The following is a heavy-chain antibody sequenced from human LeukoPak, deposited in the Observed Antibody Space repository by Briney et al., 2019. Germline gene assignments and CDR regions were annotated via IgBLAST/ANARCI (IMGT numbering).Heavy chain of an antibody. CDR1: GGSISSSSYY. CDR2: ISSSGSTI. D-gene: IGHD3-3*01. Sequence: LSLTCTVSGGSISSSSYYWGWIRQAPGKGLEWVSYISSSGSTIYYADSVKGRFTISRDNAKNSLYLQMNSLRAEDTAVYYCAREYYDFWSGYPRNSAFDYRGQGTLVTVSS. V-gene: IGHV3-11*01. J-gene: IGHJ4*02. CDR3: AREYYDFWSGYPRNSAFDY.